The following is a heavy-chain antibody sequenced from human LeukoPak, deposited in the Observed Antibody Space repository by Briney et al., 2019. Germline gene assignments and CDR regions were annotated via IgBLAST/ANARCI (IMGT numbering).Heavy chain of an antibody. V-gene: IGHV4-59*01. J-gene: IGHJ4*02. D-gene: IGHD2-15*01. Sequence: PSPTLSPTRTATRPSIRRYYYSWIRQPPGKGLEWIGYIYYSGSTNYNPSLKSRVTISVDTSKNQFSLKLSSVTAADTAVYYCARGGGYPIFDYWGQGTLVTVSS. CDR3: ARGGGYPIFDY. CDR1: RPSIRRYY. CDR2: IYYSGST.